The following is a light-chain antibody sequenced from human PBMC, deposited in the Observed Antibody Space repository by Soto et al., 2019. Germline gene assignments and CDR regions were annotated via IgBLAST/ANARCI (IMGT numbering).Light chain of an antibody. CDR1: RSVSNR. CDR3: QQYYNWPVT. CDR2: GAS. J-gene: IGKJ4*01. V-gene: IGKV3-15*01. Sequence: EILMTQSPATLSVSPGETVTFSCRASRSVSNRLAWYQHKPGQAPRLLISGASNGATGIPPKFSGSGSGTEFTLTVDSLQSDAIAVSYCQQYYNWPVTFGGGTKVDIK.